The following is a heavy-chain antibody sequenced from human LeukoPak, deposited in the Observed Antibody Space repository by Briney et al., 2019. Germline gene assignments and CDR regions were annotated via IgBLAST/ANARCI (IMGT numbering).Heavy chain of an antibody. CDR1: GFIFNNAW. V-gene: IGHV3-15*01. D-gene: IGHD2-2*01. CDR2: IKSKKDGETT. CDR3: VTLGYCTRTNCYATDGGAFDI. J-gene: IGHJ3*02. Sequence: KTGGSLRLSCAGSGFIFNNAWMSWVRQAPGKGPEWVGRIKSKKDGETTNYAAPVKGRFIISRDDSENTLYLQMNSLKVEDTAVYYCVTLGYCTRTNCYATDGGAFDIWGQGTMVTVSS.